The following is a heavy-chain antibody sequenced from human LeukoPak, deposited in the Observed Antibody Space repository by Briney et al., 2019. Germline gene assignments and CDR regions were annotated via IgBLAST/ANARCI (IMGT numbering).Heavy chain of an antibody. D-gene: IGHD1-1*01. V-gene: IGHV3-9*01. CDR2: ITWNSDDM. J-gene: IGHJ4*02. CDR1: GFTFRNYW. Sequence: GGSLRLSCAASGFTFRNYWMHWVRQAPGKGLVWVSGITWNSDDMAYADSVKGRFTISRDNAKNCLYLQMNSLTVEDTALYYCTRVTSWRTGFDYWGQGTLVTVSS. CDR3: TRVTSWRTGFDY.